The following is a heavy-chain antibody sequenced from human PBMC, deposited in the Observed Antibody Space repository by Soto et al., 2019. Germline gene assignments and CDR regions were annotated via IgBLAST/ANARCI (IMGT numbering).Heavy chain of an antibody. J-gene: IGHJ6*02. V-gene: IGHV3-30*18. D-gene: IGHD3-10*01. CDR3: AKDTRPGVYYSYYGMDV. Sequence: QVQLVESGGGVVQPGGSLRLSWVGSGSNYGRHWVRQAPGKGREWVAVISFDGGNKYHEDPVKGRFTISRDNSKNTLYLQMNTLRPEDTAVYYCAKDTRPGVYYSYYGMDVWGQGTXVXXS. CDR2: ISFDGGNK. CDR1: GSNYG.